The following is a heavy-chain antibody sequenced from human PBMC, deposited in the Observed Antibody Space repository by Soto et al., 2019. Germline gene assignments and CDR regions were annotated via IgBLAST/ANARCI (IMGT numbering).Heavy chain of an antibody. V-gene: IGHV3-11*01. J-gene: IGHJ4*02. Sequence: GGSLRLSCAASGFTFSDYYIHWIRRAPGKGLEWISYISGNGEIIQYAASARGRFTLSRDNAENSVYLEMDSLRAEDTVLYYCSRDVDADFRTDFDYWGQGTLVTVSS. CDR2: ISGNGEII. CDR3: SRDVDADFRTDFDY. CDR1: GFTFSDYY. D-gene: IGHD4-17*01.